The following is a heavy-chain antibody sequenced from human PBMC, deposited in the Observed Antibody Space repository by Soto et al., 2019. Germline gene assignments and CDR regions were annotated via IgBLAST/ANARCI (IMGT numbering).Heavy chain of an antibody. J-gene: IGHJ4*02. Sequence: EVQLVESGGGLVQPGGSLRLSCEASGFTFSSCAMHWVRQAPGKGLEYVSTISSNGGTTYYANSVKGRFTISRDNSKNTLYLQMGSLRAEDMAVYYCAREGGGYYFDYWGQGTLVTVSS. CDR3: AREGGGYYFDY. D-gene: IGHD3-16*01. CDR1: GFTFSSCA. CDR2: ISSNGGTT. V-gene: IGHV3-64*01.